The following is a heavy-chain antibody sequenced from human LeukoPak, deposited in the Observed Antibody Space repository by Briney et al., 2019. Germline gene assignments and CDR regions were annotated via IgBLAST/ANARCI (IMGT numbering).Heavy chain of an antibody. CDR2: FDPEDGGT. J-gene: IGHJ4*02. D-gene: IGHD2-2*01. V-gene: IGHV1-24*01. Sequence: GASVKVSCKVSGYTLTELSMHWVRQAPGKGLEWMGGFDPEDGGTIYAQKFQGRVTMTEDTSTDTAYMELSSLRSEDTAVYYCATVAGYCSSTSCSVRIPGDYWGQGTLVTVSS. CDR1: GYTLTELS. CDR3: ATVAGYCSSTSCSVRIPGDY.